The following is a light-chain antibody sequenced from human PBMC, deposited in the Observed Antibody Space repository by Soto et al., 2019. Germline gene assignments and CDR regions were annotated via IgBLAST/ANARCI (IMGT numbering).Light chain of an antibody. V-gene: IGLV2-14*01. CDR3: SSYTSSTNVNYV. CDR1: SSDVGGYSY. Sequence: QSALTQPASVSGSPGQSITISCTGTSSDVGGYSYVSWYQHPPGKAPKLLIYEVSDRPSGISNRFSGSKSGNTASLTIPGLQAEEEADYYCSSYTSSTNVNYVFGSGTKVTVL. J-gene: IGLJ1*01. CDR2: EVS.